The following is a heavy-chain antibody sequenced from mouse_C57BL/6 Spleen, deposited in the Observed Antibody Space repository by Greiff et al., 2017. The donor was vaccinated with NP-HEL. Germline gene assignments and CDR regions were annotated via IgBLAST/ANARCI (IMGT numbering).Heavy chain of an antibody. CDR1: GYTFTSYW. V-gene: IGHV1-7*01. Sequence: QVQLQQSGAELAKPGASVKLSCKASGYTFTSYWMHWVKQRPGQGLEWIGYINPSSGYTKYNQKFKDKATLTADKSSSTAYMQLSSLTYEDSAVYYCARFLYDYDYAMDYWGQGTSVTVSS. CDR3: ARFLYDYDYAMDY. D-gene: IGHD2-4*01. CDR2: INPSSGYT. J-gene: IGHJ4*01.